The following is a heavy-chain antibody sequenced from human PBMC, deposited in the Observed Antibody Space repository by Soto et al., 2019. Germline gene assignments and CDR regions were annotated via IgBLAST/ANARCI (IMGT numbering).Heavy chain of an antibody. J-gene: IGHJ5*01. V-gene: IGHV3-21*06. CDR3: ARDGGTMEWLDS. Sequence: GGSLRLSCAASGFTFRSYSMNWVRQAPGKGLEWVSCISSSSMSIYYADSVKGRFTISRDNAKNSLFLQMNSLRADYTAVYYCARDGGTMEWLDSWGQGTLVTVSS. D-gene: IGHD3-10*01. CDR2: ISSSSMSI. CDR1: GFTFRSYS.